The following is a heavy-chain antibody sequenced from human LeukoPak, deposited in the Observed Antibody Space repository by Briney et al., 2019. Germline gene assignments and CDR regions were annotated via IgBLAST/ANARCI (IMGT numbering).Heavy chain of an antibody. D-gene: IGHD5/OR15-5a*01. J-gene: IGHJ5*02. V-gene: IGHV1-69*13. CDR1: GGTFSSYA. CDR3: ARAVPSVGWFDP. Sequence: SVKVFCKASGGTFSSYAISWVRQAPGQGLEWMGGIIPIFGTANYAQKFQGRVTITADESTSTAYMELSSLRSEDTAVYYCARAVPSVGWFDPWGQGTLVTVSS. CDR2: IIPIFGTA.